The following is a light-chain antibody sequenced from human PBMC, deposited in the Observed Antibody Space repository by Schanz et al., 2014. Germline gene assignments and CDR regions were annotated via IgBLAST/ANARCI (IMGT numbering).Light chain of an antibody. CDR1: QSISSY. V-gene: IGKV1-39*01. J-gene: IGKJ3*01. CDR3: QQSYSIPFT. CDR2: AAS. Sequence: DIQMTQSPSSLSASVGARVTITCRASQSISSYLNWYQQKPGKAPKVLIYAASSLQSGVPSRFSGSGSGTDFTLNISSLHPEDFATYYCQQSYSIPFTFGPGTKVDIK.